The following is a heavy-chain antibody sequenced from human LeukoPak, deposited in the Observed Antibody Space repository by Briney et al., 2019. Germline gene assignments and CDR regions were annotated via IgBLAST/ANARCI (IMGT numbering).Heavy chain of an antibody. CDR3: ASQRGCSYGPEFDY. J-gene: IGHJ4*02. D-gene: IGHD5-18*01. Sequence: GGSLRLSCAASGFTFSSYAMCWVRQAPGKGLEWVSAISGSGGSTYYADSVKGRFTISRDNSKNTLYLQMNSLRAEDTAVYYCASQRGCSYGPEFDYWGQGTLVTVSS. V-gene: IGHV3-23*01. CDR2: ISGSGGST. CDR1: GFTFSSYA.